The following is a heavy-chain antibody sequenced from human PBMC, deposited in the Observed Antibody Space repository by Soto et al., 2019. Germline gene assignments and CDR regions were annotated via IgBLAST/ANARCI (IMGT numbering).Heavy chain of an antibody. Sequence: SETLSLTSMVSFASFSSNSYHWGWTRQPPGKGLEWIGSISYTGTTYYSPSLKSRVTISADTSKKQFSLKLDSATAADTAVYYCARLVVVAPVANVWGQGTLVTVYS. V-gene: IGHV4-39*01. CDR3: ARLVVVAPVANV. D-gene: IGHD2-15*01. CDR2: ISYTGTT. CDR1: FASFSSNSYH. J-gene: IGHJ4*02.